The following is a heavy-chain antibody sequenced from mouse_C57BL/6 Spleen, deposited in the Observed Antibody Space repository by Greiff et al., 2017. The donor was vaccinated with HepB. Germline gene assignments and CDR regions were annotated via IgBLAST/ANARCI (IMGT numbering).Heavy chain of an antibody. V-gene: IGHV1-9*01. Sequence: QVQLQQPGAELVKPGASVKLSCKASGYTFTSYWMHWVKQRPGRGLEWIGEILPGSGSTNYNEKFKGKATFTADTSSNTAYMQLSSLTTEDSAIYYCARSDGYYNYFDYWGQGTTLTVSS. D-gene: IGHD2-3*01. CDR1: GYTFTSYW. J-gene: IGHJ2*01. CDR2: ILPGSGST. CDR3: ARSDGYYNYFDY.